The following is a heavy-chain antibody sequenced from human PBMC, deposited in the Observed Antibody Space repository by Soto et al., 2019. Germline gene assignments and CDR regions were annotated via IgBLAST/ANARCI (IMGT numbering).Heavy chain of an antibody. CDR1: GGTFSSCA. Sequence: ASVKVSCKASGGTFSSCAISWVRQAPGQGLEWMGGIIPIFGTANYAQKFQGRVTITADKSTSTAYMELSSLRSEDTAVYYCASLGSSSWYRYYFDYWGQGTLVTVSS. V-gene: IGHV1-69*06. D-gene: IGHD6-13*01. CDR3: ASLGSSSWYRYYFDY. CDR2: IIPIFGTA. J-gene: IGHJ4*02.